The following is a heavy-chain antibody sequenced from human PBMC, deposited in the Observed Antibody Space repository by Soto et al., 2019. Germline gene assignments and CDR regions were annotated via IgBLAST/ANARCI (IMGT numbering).Heavy chain of an antibody. V-gene: IGHV4-61*01. CDR1: GGSVSSGSYY. Sequence: SETLSLTCTVSGGSVSSGSYYWSWIRQPPGKGLEWIGYIYYSGSTNYNPSLKSRVTISVDTSKNQFSLKLSSVTAADTAVYYCARGGRVVVPAAIWWFDPWGQGTLVTVSS. CDR3: ARGGRVVVPAAIWWFDP. J-gene: IGHJ5*02. D-gene: IGHD2-2*01. CDR2: IYYSGST.